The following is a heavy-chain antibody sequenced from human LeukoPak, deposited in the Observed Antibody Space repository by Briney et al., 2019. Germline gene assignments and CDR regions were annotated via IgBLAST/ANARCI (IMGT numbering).Heavy chain of an antibody. Sequence: GGSLRLSCAASGFTFSNYRMNWVRQAPGKGLEWISHISSSSSAIYYADSVKGRFTISRDNAKNSLYLQMDSLRAEDTAVYYCAKELAARPTHWGQGTLVTVSS. CDR2: ISSSSSAI. J-gene: IGHJ4*02. V-gene: IGHV3-48*04. CDR1: GFTFSNYR. D-gene: IGHD6-6*01. CDR3: AKELAARPTH.